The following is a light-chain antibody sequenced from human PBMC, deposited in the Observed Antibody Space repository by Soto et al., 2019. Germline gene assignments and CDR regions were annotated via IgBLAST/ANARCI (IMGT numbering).Light chain of an antibody. CDR2: DAS. Sequence: AIQLTQSPSSLSASVGDRVTITCRASQGISSALAWYQQKPGKAPKLLIYDASSLEGGVPSRFSGSGSGTDFTLTISSLQPEDFATYYCQQFNNYPLTFGGGTRWIS. CDR3: QQFNNYPLT. V-gene: IGKV1D-13*01. CDR1: QGISSA. J-gene: IGKJ4*01.